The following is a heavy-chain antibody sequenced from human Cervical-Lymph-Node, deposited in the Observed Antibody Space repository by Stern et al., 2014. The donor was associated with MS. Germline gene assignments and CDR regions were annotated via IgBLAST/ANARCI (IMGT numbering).Heavy chain of an antibody. CDR3: VRERSSGGFDY. CDR2: ILYDGNTN. Sequence: VQLVESGGGVVQPGRSLRVSCATAGFTFTSYAMNWVRQAPGKGLEWVAVILYDGNTNYYADSVKGRFTISRDNSKNTLYLQMSSRRAEDTAVYYCVRERSSGGFDYWGQGSLVTVSS. CDR1: GFTFTSYA. D-gene: IGHD3-16*01. J-gene: IGHJ4*02. V-gene: IGHV3-30-3*01.